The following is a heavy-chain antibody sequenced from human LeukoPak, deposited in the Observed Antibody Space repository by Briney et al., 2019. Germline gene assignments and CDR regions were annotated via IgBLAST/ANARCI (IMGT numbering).Heavy chain of an antibody. J-gene: IGHJ3*02. D-gene: IGHD3-22*01. CDR3: ARDSSGYTRYAFDI. CDR2: INPNSGGT. V-gene: IGHV1-2*02. CDR1: GYTFTGYY. Sequence: ASVKVSCKASGYTFTGYYMHWVRQAPGQGLEWMGWINPNSGGTNYAQEFQGRVTMARDTSISTAYMELSRLRSDDTAVYYCARDSSGYTRYAFDIWGQGTMVTVSS.